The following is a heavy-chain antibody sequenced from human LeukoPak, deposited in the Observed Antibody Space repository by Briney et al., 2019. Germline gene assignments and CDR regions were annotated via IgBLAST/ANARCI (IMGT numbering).Heavy chain of an antibody. D-gene: IGHD6-13*01. CDR2: MNPNSGNT. V-gene: IGHV1-8*01. J-gene: IGHJ5*02. Sequence: ASVKVSCKASGYTFTSYDINWVRQATGQGLEWMGWMNPNSGNTGYAQKFQGRVTMTRNTSISTAYMELSSLRSEDTAVYYCARGRIAAAGIWWFDPWGQGTLVTVSS. CDR3: ARGRIAAAGIWWFDP. CDR1: GYTFTSYD.